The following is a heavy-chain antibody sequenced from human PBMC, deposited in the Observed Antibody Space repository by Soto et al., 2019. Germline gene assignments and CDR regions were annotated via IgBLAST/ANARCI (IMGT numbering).Heavy chain of an antibody. CDR1: GYTFSRYG. Sequence: QGQLVQSGPEAKKPGASVKVSCKASGYTFSRYGISWVRQAPGQGLEWMGWISGSNGDTKYAQKVQCRVTTTIDTSTNTAYMKLKSLTSDDTAIYYCAKNGQPPYYYYGMDVWGQGTTVTVSS. CDR3: AKNGQPPYYYYGMDV. CDR2: ISGSNGDT. D-gene: IGHD2-8*01. V-gene: IGHV1-18*01. J-gene: IGHJ6*02.